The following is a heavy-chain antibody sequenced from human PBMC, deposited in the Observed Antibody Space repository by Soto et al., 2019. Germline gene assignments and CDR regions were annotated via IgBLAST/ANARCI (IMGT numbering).Heavy chain of an antibody. CDR1: GGSISKFY. CDR2: VYATGTT. Sequence: TLSLTCNVSGGSISKFYWAWIRKTAGNGLEWMGRVYATGTTDYNPSLRSRVAMSVDISKKTFSLRLRSVTGADSGVYYCVRDGSKSLRDWFDPWGQGILVTVSS. V-gene: IGHV4-4*07. J-gene: IGHJ5*02. CDR3: VRDGSKSLRDWFDP.